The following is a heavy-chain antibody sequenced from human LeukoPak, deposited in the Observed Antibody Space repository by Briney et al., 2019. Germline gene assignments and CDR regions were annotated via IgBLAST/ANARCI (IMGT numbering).Heavy chain of an antibody. Sequence: SETLSLTCTVSGGSISSYYWSWIRQPPGKGLEWIGYIYYSGSTNYNPSLKSRVTISVDTSKNQFSLKLSSVTAADTAVYYCARGPLGIAARPGGGDYWGQEPWSPSPQ. CDR3: ARGPLGIAARPGGGDY. V-gene: IGHV4-59*01. J-gene: IGHJ4*01. CDR1: GGSISSYY. D-gene: IGHD6-6*01. CDR2: IYYSGST.